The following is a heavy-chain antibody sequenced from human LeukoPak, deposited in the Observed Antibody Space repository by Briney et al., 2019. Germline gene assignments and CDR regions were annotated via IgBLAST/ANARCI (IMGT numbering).Heavy chain of an antibody. CDR3: AGTYYYDKGAFDI. J-gene: IGHJ3*02. CDR1: GFTFGDYA. CDR2: IYSGGST. Sequence: GGSLRLSCTASGFTFGDYAMSWVRQAPGKGLEWVSVIYSGGSTYYADSVKGRFTISRDNSKNTLYLQMNSLRAEDTAVYYCAGTYYYDKGAFDIWGQGTMVTVSS. D-gene: IGHD3-22*01. V-gene: IGHV3-53*01.